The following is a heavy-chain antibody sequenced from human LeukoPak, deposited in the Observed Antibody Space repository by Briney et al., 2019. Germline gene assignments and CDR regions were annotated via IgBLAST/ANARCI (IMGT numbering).Heavy chain of an antibody. V-gene: IGHV5-51*01. CDR3: ATNLKYGGHSGDAFDI. Sequence: GESLKISCKGSGYTFTNYWIGWVRQMPEKGLEWMGLIYPGDSDTRYSPSFLGLATISADKSITTAYLQWSSLKASDTAMYYCATNLKYGGHSGDAFDIWGQGTMVTVSS. J-gene: IGHJ3*02. CDR2: IYPGDSDT. D-gene: IGHD4-23*01. CDR1: GYTFTNYW.